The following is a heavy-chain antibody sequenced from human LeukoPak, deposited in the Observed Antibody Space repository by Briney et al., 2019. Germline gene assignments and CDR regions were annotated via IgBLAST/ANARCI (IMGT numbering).Heavy chain of an antibody. Sequence: GGSLRLSCAASGFAFSRYWMSWVRQAPGKGLDWVANINQRGSEKYYAGSVKGRFTISRDNARNSVSLQMNSLRAEDTAVYYSDRLDIDGSGRGRYSNDFWGQGTLVTVSS. V-gene: IGHV3-7*01. CDR3: DRLDIDGSGRGRYSNDF. J-gene: IGHJ4*02. D-gene: IGHD1-26*01. CDR2: INQRGSEK. CDR1: GFAFSRYW.